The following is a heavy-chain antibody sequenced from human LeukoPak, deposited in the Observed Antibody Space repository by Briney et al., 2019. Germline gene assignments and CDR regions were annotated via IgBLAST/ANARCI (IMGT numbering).Heavy chain of an antibody. D-gene: IGHD1-26*01. J-gene: IGHJ4*02. V-gene: IGHV4-31*03. CDR2: IYDSRFT. CDR3: ARREGATFDY. CDR1: GGSITSGGHY. Sequence: SQTLSLTCTVSGGSITSGGHYWSWIRQHPGKGLEWIGCIYDSRFTYYSPSLKSRVTISVDSSENQFSLKLSSVTAADTAVYYCARREGATFDYWGQGTLVTVSS.